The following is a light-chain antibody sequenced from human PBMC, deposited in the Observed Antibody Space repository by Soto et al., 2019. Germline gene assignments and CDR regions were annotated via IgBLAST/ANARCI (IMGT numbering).Light chain of an antibody. CDR3: QKYGNSPLT. V-gene: IGKV3-20*01. CDR1: QSVRSDY. Sequence: TVLPHSQATLSFSPFQISPLSGRSSQSVRSDYFAWYQQKPGQAPRVIIFGVSTRATGVPDRFSGSGSGTDFTLTISRLEPEDFALYYCQKYGNSPLTFGGGNKGAIK. J-gene: IGKJ4*01. CDR2: GVS.